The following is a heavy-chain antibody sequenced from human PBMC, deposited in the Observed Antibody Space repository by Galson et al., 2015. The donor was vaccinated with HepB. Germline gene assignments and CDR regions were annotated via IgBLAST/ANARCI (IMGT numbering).Heavy chain of an antibody. D-gene: IGHD3-3*01. Sequence: SVKVSCKASGYTLTTNGISWVRQAPGQGLEWMGWISGYNGNTNYAQKFQGRVTMTTDTFTSTAYMELRSLRSDDTAVYYCARSSDFWSGYLHDYWGQGTLSPCPQ. J-gene: IGHJ4*02. CDR3: ARSSDFWSGYLHDY. CDR2: ISGYNGNT. CDR1: GYTLTTNG. V-gene: IGHV1-18*04.